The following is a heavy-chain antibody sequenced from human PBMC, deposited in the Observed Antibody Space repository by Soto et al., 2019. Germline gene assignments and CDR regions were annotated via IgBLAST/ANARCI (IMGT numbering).Heavy chain of an antibody. CDR3: ARDDPIVVVVAATRSYYGMDV. CDR2: ISYDGSNK. CDR1: GFTFSSYA. V-gene: IGHV3-30-3*01. J-gene: IGHJ6*02. Sequence: QVQLVESGGGVVQPGRSLRLSCAASGFTFSSYAMHWVRQAPGKGLEWVAVISYDGSNKYYADSVKGRFTISRDNSKNTLYLQMNSLRADDTAVYYCARDDPIVVVVAATRSYYGMDVWGQGTTVTVSS. D-gene: IGHD2-15*01.